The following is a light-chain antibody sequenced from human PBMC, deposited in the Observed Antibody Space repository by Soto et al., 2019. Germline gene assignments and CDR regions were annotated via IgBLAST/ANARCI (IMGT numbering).Light chain of an antibody. CDR1: SSDDGAYNY. Sequence: QSALTQPRSVSGSPGQSVTISCTGTSSDDGAYNYVSWYQQHPGKAPKLIIYDVSKRPSGVPDRFSGSKSGNTASLTIPGLQADDEADYYCCSYAGSYTLWVFGGGTKLTVL. CDR2: DVS. CDR3: CSYAGSYTLWV. V-gene: IGLV2-11*01. J-gene: IGLJ3*02.